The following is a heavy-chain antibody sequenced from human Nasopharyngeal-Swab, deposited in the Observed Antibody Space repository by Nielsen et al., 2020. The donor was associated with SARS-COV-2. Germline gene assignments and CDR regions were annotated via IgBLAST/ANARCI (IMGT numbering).Heavy chain of an antibody. CDR3: ARGGSGYYNYYYNVDV. J-gene: IGHJ6*02. D-gene: IGHD3-22*01. CDR1: GYSISSGYY. CDR2: MYHSGTS. Sequence: GSLRLSCTVSGYSISSGYYWGWIRQPPGKGLEWIGNMYHSGTSFYNPALKSRVTLSIDTSKNQLSLRLNSVTAADTAVYYCARGGSGYYNYYYNVDVWGQGTTVTVSS. V-gene: IGHV4-38-2*02.